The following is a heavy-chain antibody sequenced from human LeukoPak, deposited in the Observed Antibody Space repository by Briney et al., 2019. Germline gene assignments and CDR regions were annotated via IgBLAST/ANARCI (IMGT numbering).Heavy chain of an antibody. CDR1: GGSISSGGYY. CDR2: VYYSGST. Sequence: SETLSLTCTVSGGSISSGGYYWSWIRQHPGKGLEWIGYVYYSGSTYYNPSLKSRVTISVDTSKNQFSLKLSSVTAADTAVYYCARLDGGYYSYYYYGMDVWGQGTTVTVSS. J-gene: IGHJ6*02. D-gene: IGHD3-22*01. V-gene: IGHV4-31*03. CDR3: ARLDGGYYSYYYYGMDV.